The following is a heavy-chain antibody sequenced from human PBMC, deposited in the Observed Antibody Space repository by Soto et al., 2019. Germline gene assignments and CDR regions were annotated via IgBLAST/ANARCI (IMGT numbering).Heavy chain of an antibody. D-gene: IGHD6-13*01. CDR1: GGSISSSSYY. CDR2: IYYSGST. CDR3: ARQSGSSWPKIDY. J-gene: IGHJ4*02. Sequence: SETLSLTCTVSGGSISSSSYYWGWIRQPPGKGLEWIGSIYYSGSTYYNPSLKSRVTISVDTSKNQFSLKLSSVTAADTAVYYCARQSGSSWPKIDYWGQGTLVTVSS. V-gene: IGHV4-39*01.